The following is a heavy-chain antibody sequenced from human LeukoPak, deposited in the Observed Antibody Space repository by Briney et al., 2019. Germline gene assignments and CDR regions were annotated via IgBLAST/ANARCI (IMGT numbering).Heavy chain of an antibody. CDR3: AKDYSPLTTTLIFDY. Sequence: GRSLRLSCAASGFTFSSYGMHWVRQAPGKGLEWVAVISYDGSNKYYADSVKGRFTISRDNSKNTLYLQMNSLRAEDTAVYYCAKDYSPLTTTLIFDYWGQGTLVTVSS. V-gene: IGHV3-30*18. J-gene: IGHJ4*02. D-gene: IGHD4-11*01. CDR2: ISYDGSNK. CDR1: GFTFSSYG.